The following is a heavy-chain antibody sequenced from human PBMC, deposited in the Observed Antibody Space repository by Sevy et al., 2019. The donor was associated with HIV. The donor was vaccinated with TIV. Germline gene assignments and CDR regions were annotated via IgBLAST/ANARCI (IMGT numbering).Heavy chain of an antibody. CDR2: INPSGGST. V-gene: IGHV1-46*01. D-gene: IGHD3-10*01. CDR3: ARGLWFGELSPFDY. J-gene: IGHJ4*02. CDR1: GYTFTNYY. Sequence: ASVKVSCKASGYTFTNYYIHWVRQAPGQGLEWMGIINPSGGSTTYAQKFQGRVTMTRDTSTSTVYMQLSSLRSEDTAVYYCARGLWFGELSPFDYWGQGTLVTVSS.